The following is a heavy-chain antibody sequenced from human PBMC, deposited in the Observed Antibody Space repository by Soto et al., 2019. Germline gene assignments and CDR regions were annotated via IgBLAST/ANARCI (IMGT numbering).Heavy chain of an antibody. CDR3: ASGVIVGITTGRY. J-gene: IGHJ4*02. D-gene: IGHD1-26*01. CDR2: IITSVT. V-gene: IGHV3-23*01. CDR1: GFTISSTP. Sequence: EVQLLESGGGLAQPGGSLRLSCAASGFTISSTPISWVRQAPGKGLEWVSSIITSVTYYADFVKGRFTISRDNSQNTLFLQMNSLRVEDTAVYYCASGVIVGITTGRYWGQGTLVTVSS.